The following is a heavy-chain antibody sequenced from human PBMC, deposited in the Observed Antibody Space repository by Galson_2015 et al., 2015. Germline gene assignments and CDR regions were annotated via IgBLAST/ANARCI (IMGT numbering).Heavy chain of an antibody. CDR1: GFSFNNFH. D-gene: IGHD5-24*01. J-gene: IGHJ4*02. CDR2: IWFDGNDK. Sequence: SLRLSCAASGFSFNNFHMHWVRQSPGKGLEWLAVIWFDGNDKYYADSVQGQFIISRDNSKNMLYLHMNSLRVEDSAVYYCAREPRYTPPTGINYKYIDFWGQGTLVTVSS. CDR3: AREPRYTPPTGINYKYIDF. V-gene: IGHV3-33*01.